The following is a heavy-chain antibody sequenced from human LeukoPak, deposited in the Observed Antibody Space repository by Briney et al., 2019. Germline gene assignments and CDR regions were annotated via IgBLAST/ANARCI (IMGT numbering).Heavy chain of an antibody. CDR2: INPDGTAA. CDR3: AKGSNFAFDN. CDR1: GFSFSNFW. V-gene: IGHV3-74*01. D-gene: IGHD1-1*01. J-gene: IGHJ4*02. Sequence: PGGSLRLSCAASGFSFSNFWMHWVRQAPGMGLVWVSQINPDGTAALYADSVKGRFTISRDNAKNTLYLQMNPLRADDTAVYYCAKGSNFAFDNWGQGILVTVSS.